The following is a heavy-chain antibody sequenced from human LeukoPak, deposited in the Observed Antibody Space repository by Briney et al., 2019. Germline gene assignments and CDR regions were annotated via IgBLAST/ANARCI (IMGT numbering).Heavy chain of an antibody. J-gene: IGHJ6*03. CDR2: IYYSGST. CDR1: GGSIRSTSYY. Sequence: SETLSLTCTVSGGSIRSTSYYWGRIRQPPGKGLEWIGSIYYSGSTYYNPSLKSRVTMSVDTPKNQFSLKLTSVTAADTAVYYCARQYYYYVSGSWYYYMDVWGKGTTVTISS. V-gene: IGHV4-39*07. D-gene: IGHD3-10*01. CDR3: ARQYYYYVSGSWYYYMDV.